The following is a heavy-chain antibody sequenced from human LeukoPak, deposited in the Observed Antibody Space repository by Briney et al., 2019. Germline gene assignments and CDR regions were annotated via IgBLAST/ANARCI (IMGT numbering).Heavy chain of an antibody. J-gene: IGHJ3*02. D-gene: IGHD6-6*01. Sequence: GGSLRLSCAASGFTFSSYGMHWVRQAPGKGLEWVAVMSYDGNNIYYADSVKGRFTISRDNPKNTLYLQMNTLTTEDTALYYCARDLMADRLWGDAFNIWGQGTMVTVSA. CDR1: GFTFSSYG. CDR3: ARDLMADRLWGDAFNI. V-gene: IGHV3-30*19. CDR2: MSYDGNNI.